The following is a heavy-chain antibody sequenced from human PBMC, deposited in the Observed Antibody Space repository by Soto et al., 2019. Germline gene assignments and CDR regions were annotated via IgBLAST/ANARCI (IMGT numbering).Heavy chain of an antibody. CDR2: IIPIFGTA. J-gene: IGHJ3*02. CDR1: GGTFSSYA. CDR3: ARVLEGDGYTASAFDI. Sequence: QVQLVQSGAEVKKPGSSVKVSCKASGGTFSSYAISWVRQAPGQGLEWMGGIIPIFGTANYAQKFQSRVTITADESKSTAYMELSSLRSEDTAVYYCARVLEGDGYTASAFDIWGQGTMVTVSS. V-gene: IGHV1-69*01. D-gene: IGHD5-12*01.